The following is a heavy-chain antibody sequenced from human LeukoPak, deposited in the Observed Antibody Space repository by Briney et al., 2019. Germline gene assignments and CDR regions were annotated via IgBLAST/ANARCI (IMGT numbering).Heavy chain of an antibody. V-gene: IGHV3-30-3*01. J-gene: IGHJ4*02. CDR3: AGYSYGYTPGSPFDY. Sequence: PGRSLRLSCAASGFTFSSYAMHWVRQAPGKGLEWVALISYNGGDKYFADSVKGRFTISRDNSKNTLYLQMNSLRPEDTALYYCAGYSYGYTPGSPFDYWGQGTLVTVSS. D-gene: IGHD5-18*01. CDR1: GFTFSSYA. CDR2: ISYNGGDK.